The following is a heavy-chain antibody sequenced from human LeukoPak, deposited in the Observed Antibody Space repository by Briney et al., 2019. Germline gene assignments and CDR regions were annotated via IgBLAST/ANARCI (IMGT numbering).Heavy chain of an antibody. J-gene: IGHJ4*02. CDR2: ISGNSYII. V-gene: IGHV3-48*04. D-gene: IGHD3/OR15-3a*01. Sequence: GGSLRLSCAASAFTFSSSNMNWVRQAPGKGLEWISYISGNSYIIYYADSVKGRFTISRDNARNSLYLQLNSLRAEDTAVYYCARAGLRDWGLDYWGQGTLVTVSS. CDR1: AFTFSSSN. CDR3: ARAGLRDWGLDY.